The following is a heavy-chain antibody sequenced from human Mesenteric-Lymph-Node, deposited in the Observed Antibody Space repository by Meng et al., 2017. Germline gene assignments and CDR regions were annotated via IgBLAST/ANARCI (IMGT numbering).Heavy chain of an antibody. CDR2: ISGSGSSI. CDR3: AREDDYYDYVWGGRKNYFDY. CDR1: GLSLSMYS. J-gene: IGHJ4*02. V-gene: IGHV3-21*01. D-gene: IGHD3-16*01. Sequence: GESLKISCAASGLSLSMYSMNWVRQAPGKGLEWVSSISGSGSSIYYADSVKGRFTISRDNAKDSVYLQMNSLRAEDTAVYYCAREDDYYDYVWGGRKNYFDYWGQGTLVTVSS.